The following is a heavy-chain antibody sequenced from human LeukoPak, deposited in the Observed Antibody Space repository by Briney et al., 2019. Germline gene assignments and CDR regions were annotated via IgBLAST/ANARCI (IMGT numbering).Heavy chain of an antibody. CDR1: GFTFSSYS. CDR2: ISSSSSYI. J-gene: IGHJ4*02. Sequence: PGGSLRLSCAASGFTFSSYSMNWVRQAPGKGLEWVSSISSSSSYIYYADSVKGRFTISRDNAKNSLYLQMNSLRAEDTAVYHCATLPRRDIVVVPAAIPDYWGQGTLVTVSS. CDR3: ATLPRRDIVVVPAAIPDY. D-gene: IGHD2-2*02. V-gene: IGHV3-21*01.